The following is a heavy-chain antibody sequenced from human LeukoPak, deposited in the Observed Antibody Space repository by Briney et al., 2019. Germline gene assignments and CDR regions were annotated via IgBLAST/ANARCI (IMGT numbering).Heavy chain of an antibody. J-gene: IGHJ4*02. D-gene: IGHD2-2*01. CDR3: AKEMSSSNIDH. V-gene: IGHV3-30*18. Sequence: GGSLRLSCAASGFTFSSYGMHWVRHAPGKGLEWVAVISFDGKTKYYTDSVKGRFTVSRDNSKNTLYLQMNSLRAEDTAVYYCAKEMSSSNIDHCGQGTLVTVSS. CDR2: ISFDGKTK. CDR1: GFTFSSYG.